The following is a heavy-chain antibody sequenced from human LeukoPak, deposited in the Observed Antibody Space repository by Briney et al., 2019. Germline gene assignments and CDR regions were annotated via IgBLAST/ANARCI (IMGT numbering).Heavy chain of an antibody. D-gene: IGHD3-22*01. CDR3: ACTNYDSSGSELYFDY. J-gene: IGHJ4*02. CDR1: GGTFSSYA. Sequence: GASVKVSCKASGGTFSSYAISCVRHAPGQGLEWMGRIIPIFGTANYAQKFQGRVTITTDESTSTAYMELSSLRPEATAVYYCACTNYDSSGSELYFDYWGQGTLVTVSS. V-gene: IGHV1-69*05. CDR2: IIPIFGTA.